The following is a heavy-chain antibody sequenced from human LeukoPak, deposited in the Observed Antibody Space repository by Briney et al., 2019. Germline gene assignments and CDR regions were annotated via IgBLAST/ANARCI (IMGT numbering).Heavy chain of an antibody. D-gene: IGHD3-22*01. CDR1: GYSISSGYY. V-gene: IGHV4-38-2*02. J-gene: IGHJ4*02. Sequence: PSETLSLTCTVSGYSISSGYYWGWILQPPGKGLEWIGSIYHSGSTYYNPSLKSRVTISVDTSKNQFSLKLSSVTAADTAVYYCASTPLGDMDSSGYYWGQGTLVTVSS. CDR3: ASTPLGDMDSSGYY. CDR2: IYHSGST.